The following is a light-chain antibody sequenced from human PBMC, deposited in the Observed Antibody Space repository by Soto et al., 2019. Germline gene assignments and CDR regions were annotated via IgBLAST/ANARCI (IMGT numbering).Light chain of an antibody. Sequence: YELTQPPSVSVAPGKTARITCGGNNIGSKSVHWYQQKPGQAPVLVIYYDSDRPSGIPERFSGSNSGNTATLTISRVEAGDEAYYYCQVWDSSSDPYVVFGGGTKLTVL. CDR2: YDS. J-gene: IGLJ2*01. CDR1: NIGSKS. CDR3: QVWDSSSDPYVV. V-gene: IGLV3-21*04.